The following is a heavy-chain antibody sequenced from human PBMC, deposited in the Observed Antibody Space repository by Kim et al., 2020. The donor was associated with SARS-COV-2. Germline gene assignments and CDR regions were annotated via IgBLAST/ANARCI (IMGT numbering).Heavy chain of an antibody. CDR3: ARDTRDWNYVFQPNLDTLYYYYYMDV. CDR2: ISYDGSNK. J-gene: IGHJ6*03. Sequence: GGSLRLSCAASGFTFSSYAMHWVRQAPGKGLEWVAVISYDGSNKYYADSVKGRFTISRDNSKNTLYLQMNSLRAEDTAVYYCARDTRDWNYVFQPNLDTLYYYYYMDVWGKGTTVTVSS. D-gene: IGHD1-7*01. V-gene: IGHV3-30-3*01. CDR1: GFTFSSYA.